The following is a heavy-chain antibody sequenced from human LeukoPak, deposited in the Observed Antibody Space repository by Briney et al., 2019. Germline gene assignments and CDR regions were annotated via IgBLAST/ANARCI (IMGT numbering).Heavy chain of an antibody. Sequence: GGSLSLSCAASGFTCSSYAMSWIRQAPGKGREWVSAISGSGGRTYYADSVKGRFTISRDNSKNTLYLQMNSLRAEDRAVYYCAQNHFNGVVYSSGSDYWGQGTLVTVSS. V-gene: IGHV3-23*01. CDR2: ISGSGGRT. J-gene: IGHJ4*02. D-gene: IGHD6-19*01. CDR1: GFTCSSYA. CDR3: AQNHFNGVVYSSGSDY.